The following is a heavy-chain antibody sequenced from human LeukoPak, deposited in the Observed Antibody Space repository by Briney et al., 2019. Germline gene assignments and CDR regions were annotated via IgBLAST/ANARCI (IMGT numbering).Heavy chain of an antibody. CDR1: GYTFTGYY. D-gene: IGHD3-16*01. CDR3: ARDWGYISTLTP. CDR2: INPNSGGT. V-gene: IGHV1-2*06. Sequence: VATLKVSCMASGYTFTGYYMHWVRHAPGQGLEWMGRINPNSGGTNYAQKFQGRVTMTRDTSISTAYMELSRLRSDDTAVYYCARDWGYISTLTPWGQGTLVTVSS. J-gene: IGHJ5*02.